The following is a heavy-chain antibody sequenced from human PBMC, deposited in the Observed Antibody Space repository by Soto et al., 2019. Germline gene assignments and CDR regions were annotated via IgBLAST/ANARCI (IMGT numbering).Heavy chain of an antibody. Sequence: ASVKVSCKASGYKFITYGITWVRQSPGQGLEWMGGISTYSGNTDYAQSLQDRVTMTTDTSTSTAYMELGSLRSDDTAVYYCARGLGTNGLDVWGQ. J-gene: IGHJ6*02. D-gene: IGHD3-16*01. CDR2: ISTYSGNT. V-gene: IGHV1-18*04. CDR1: GYKFITYG. CDR3: ARGLGTNGLDV.